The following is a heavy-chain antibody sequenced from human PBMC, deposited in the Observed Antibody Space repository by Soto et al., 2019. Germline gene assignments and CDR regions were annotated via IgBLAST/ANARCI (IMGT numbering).Heavy chain of an antibody. CDR1: GFAFSNAW. Sequence: GGGLRLSCAGSGFAFSNAWINWVRQAPGKGLEWGGRIKSKALGGATDFAAPVREKAKNSLWLHMNSLRAEDTAVYYCATYCSSTRCFFDYWGQGALVTVSS. V-gene: IGHV3-15*07. CDR3: ATYCSSTRCFFDY. CDR2: IKSKALGGAT. D-gene: IGHD2-2*01. J-gene: IGHJ4*02.